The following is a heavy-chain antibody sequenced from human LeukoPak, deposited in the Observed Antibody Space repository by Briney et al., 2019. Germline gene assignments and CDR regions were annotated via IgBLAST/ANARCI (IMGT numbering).Heavy chain of an antibody. J-gene: IGHJ3*02. V-gene: IGHV1-2*02. D-gene: IGHD6-13*01. Sequence: ASVKVSCKASGYTFTGYYMHWVRQAPGQGLEWMGWINPNSGGTNYAQKFQGRVTMTRDTSISTAYMELSRLRSDDTAVYYCARTLRDSSSSQDGAFDIWGQGTMVTVSS. CDR3: ARTLRDSSSSQDGAFDI. CDR1: GYTFTGYY. CDR2: INPNSGGT.